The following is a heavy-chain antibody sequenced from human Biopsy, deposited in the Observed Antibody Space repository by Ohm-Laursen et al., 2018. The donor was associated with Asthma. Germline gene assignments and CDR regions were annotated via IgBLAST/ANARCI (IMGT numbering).Heavy chain of an antibody. D-gene: IGHD3-22*01. J-gene: IGHJ4*02. CDR3: ARAQDYYDSRGYYRSFDY. Sequence: TLSLTCTVSYGSITSGGCYWTWIRQHPGKGLGWIGFIYYSGSTYYNPSLKSRVSISIDTSKNQFSLKLSSVTAADTAVYYCARAQDYYDSRGYYRSFDYWGQGTLVTVSS. V-gene: IGHV4-31*03. CDR2: IYYSGST. CDR1: YGSITSGGCY.